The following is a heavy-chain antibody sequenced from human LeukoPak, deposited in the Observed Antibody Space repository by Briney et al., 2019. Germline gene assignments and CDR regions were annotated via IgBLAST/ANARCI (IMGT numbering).Heavy chain of an antibody. CDR3: ASGRLSDAFDI. D-gene: IGHD2/OR15-2a*01. Sequence: GGSLRLSCAASGFTFSSYWMSWVRQAPGKGLEWVANVKQDGSEKYYVDSVKGRFTISRDNAKNSLYLQMNSLRAEDTAVYYCASGRLSDAFDIWGQGTMVTVSS. CDR2: VKQDGSEK. CDR1: GFTFSSYW. J-gene: IGHJ3*02. V-gene: IGHV3-7*01.